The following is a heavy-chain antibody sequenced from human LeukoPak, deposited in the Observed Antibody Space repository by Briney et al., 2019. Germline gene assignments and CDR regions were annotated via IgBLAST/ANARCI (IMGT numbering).Heavy chain of an antibody. CDR2: ISYDGSNK. CDR1: GFTFSSYG. D-gene: IGHD6-6*01. V-gene: IGHV3-30*03. J-gene: IGHJ4*02. CDR3: ATDSSSGDY. Sequence: GWSLRLSCAASGFTFSSYGMPWVRQAPGKGLEWVAVISYDGSNKYYADSVKGRFTISRDNSKNTLYLQMNSLRAEDTAVYYCATDSSSGDYWGQGTLVTVSS.